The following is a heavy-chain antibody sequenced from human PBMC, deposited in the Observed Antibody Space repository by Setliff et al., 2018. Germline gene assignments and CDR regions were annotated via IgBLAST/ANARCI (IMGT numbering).Heavy chain of an antibody. Sequence: GGSLRFSCAASGFTFSSNAMTWVRQAPGKGLEWVSAISSSGGSTFYADSVKGRFDISRDSSKNTVYLQMNSLTAEDTAMYYCATPSKDLNYWGQGTLVTVSS. D-gene: IGHD3-3*01. J-gene: IGHJ4*02. CDR1: GFTFSSNA. CDR2: ISSSGGST. V-gene: IGHV3-23*01. CDR3: ATPSKDLNY.